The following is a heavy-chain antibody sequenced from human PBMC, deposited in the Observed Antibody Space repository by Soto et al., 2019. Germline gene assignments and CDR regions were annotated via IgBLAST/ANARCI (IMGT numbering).Heavy chain of an antibody. CDR2: IYWNGIE. D-gene: IGHD3-10*01. CDR3: AHGDPLDFHY. CDR1: GFSLSPSGVA. J-gene: IGHJ4*02. Sequence: QITLKESGPTLVKPTQTLTLTCTFSGFSLSPSGVAVGWIRQPPGKALEWLAPIYWNGIERYSPSLKSRLTITKDTSKNQVVLTLTNIDPVDTATYFCAHGDPLDFHYWGQGALVTVSP. V-gene: IGHV2-5*01.